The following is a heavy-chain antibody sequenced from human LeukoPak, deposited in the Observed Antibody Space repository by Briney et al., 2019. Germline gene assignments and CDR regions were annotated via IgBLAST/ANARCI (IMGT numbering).Heavy chain of an antibody. CDR1: GFTFSSYA. J-gene: IGHJ4*02. Sequence: GGSLRLSCAASGFTFSSYAMHWVRQAPGKRLEWVAVISYGGSNKYYADSVKGRFTISRDNSKNTLYLQMNSLRAEDTAVYYCARDGIVVVPAATPYYFDYWGQGTLVTVSS. V-gene: IGHV3-30-3*01. D-gene: IGHD2-2*01. CDR3: ARDGIVVVPAATPYYFDY. CDR2: ISYGGSNK.